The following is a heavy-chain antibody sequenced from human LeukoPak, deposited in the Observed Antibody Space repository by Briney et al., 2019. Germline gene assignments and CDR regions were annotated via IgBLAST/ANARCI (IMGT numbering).Heavy chain of an antibody. CDR2: IKSKTDGGTT. Sequence: GGSLRLSCAASGFTFSDAWMSWVRQAPGKGLEWVGRIKSKTDGGTTDYAAPVKGRFTISRDDSKNTLYLQMNSLKTEDTAVYYCTTDWEWELLGYWGQGTLVTVSS. CDR3: TTDWEWELLGY. J-gene: IGHJ4*02. CDR1: GFTFSDAW. V-gene: IGHV3-15*01. D-gene: IGHD1-26*01.